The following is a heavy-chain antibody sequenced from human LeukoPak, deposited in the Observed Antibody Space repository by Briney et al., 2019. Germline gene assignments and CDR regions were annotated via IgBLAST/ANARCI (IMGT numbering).Heavy chain of an antibody. D-gene: IGHD2-15*01. CDR1: GGSVSSYY. J-gene: IGHJ3*02. Sequence: PSETLSLTCTVSGGSVSSYYWNWLRQSPGEGLEWIGYIYYTGSTKYNPSLESRVTISLDTSKNQFSLKLSSVTAADTAVYYCARRVVVVTANDKSDVFDRWGQGTVVTVS. CDR2: IYYTGST. CDR3: ARRVVVVTANDKSDVFDR. V-gene: IGHV4-59*02.